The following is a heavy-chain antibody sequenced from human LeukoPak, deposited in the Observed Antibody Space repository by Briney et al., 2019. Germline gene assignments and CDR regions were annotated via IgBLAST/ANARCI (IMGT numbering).Heavy chain of an antibody. CDR3: ARVHNLAVADVDYFDY. CDR1: GFTFSSNY. J-gene: IGHJ4*02. CDR2: IYSGGST. V-gene: IGHV3-53*01. D-gene: IGHD6-19*01. Sequence: GGSLRLSCAASGFTFSSNYMSWVRQAPGKGLEGVSVIYSGGSTYYSDSVRGRFTISRDNSKNTLYLQMNSLRAEDTAVYYCARVHNLAVADVDYFDYWGQGTLVTVSS.